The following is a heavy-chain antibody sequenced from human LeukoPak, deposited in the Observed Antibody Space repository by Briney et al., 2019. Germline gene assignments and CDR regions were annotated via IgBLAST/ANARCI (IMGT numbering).Heavy chain of an antibody. J-gene: IGHJ5*02. Sequence: GSSVKVSCKASGGTFSSYAISWVRQAPGQGLEWMGGIIPIFGTANYAQKFQGRVTITADESTSTAYMELSSLRSEDTAVYYCARDVKKRKYYYDSSGYHNWFDPWGQGTLVTVSS. CDR3: ARDVKKRKYYYDSSGYHNWFDP. CDR1: GGTFSSYA. D-gene: IGHD3-22*01. CDR2: IIPIFGTA. V-gene: IGHV1-69*01.